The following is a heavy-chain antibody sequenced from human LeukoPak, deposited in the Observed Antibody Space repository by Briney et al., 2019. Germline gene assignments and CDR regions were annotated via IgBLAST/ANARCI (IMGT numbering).Heavy chain of an antibody. CDR1: GFTSSSYA. CDR2: ISGSGGST. Sequence: GGSLRLSCAASGFTSSSYAMSWVRQAPGKGLEWVSAISGSGGSTYYADSVKGRFTISRDNSKNTLYLQMNSLRAEDTAVYYCAKLITMVRGVIALDAFDIWGQGTMVTVSS. CDR3: AKLITMVRGVIALDAFDI. V-gene: IGHV3-23*01. D-gene: IGHD3-10*01. J-gene: IGHJ3*02.